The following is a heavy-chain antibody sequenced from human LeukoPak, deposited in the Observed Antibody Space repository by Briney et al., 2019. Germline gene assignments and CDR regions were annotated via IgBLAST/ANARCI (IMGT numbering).Heavy chain of an antibody. CDR1: GFTFSSSA. Sequence: GGSLRLSCGASGFTFSSSAMHWVRQGPGKGLEWVAYIAHHGNNKYYADSVKGRFTISRDNSRGSLYLQMNSLRADDTAVYYCAKDGSWSCTDWGQGTLVRVSS. J-gene: IGHJ4*02. V-gene: IGHV3-30*02. D-gene: IGHD2-8*02. CDR3: AKDGSWSCTD. CDR2: IAHHGNNK.